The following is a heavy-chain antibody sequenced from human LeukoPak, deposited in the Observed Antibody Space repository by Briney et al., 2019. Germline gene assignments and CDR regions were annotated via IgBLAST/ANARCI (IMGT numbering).Heavy chain of an antibody. Sequence: GGSLTLSCAASGLTFSNYWMSWVRQAPGEGLEWVANIKQDGSEKYYVGSVTGRFTISRDNAKNSLNLQMNSLRADDTAVYYCARVSLYYGTDVWGQGTTVTVSS. J-gene: IGHJ6*02. CDR3: ARVSLYYGTDV. CDR2: IKQDGSEK. CDR1: GLTFSNYW. V-gene: IGHV3-7*01.